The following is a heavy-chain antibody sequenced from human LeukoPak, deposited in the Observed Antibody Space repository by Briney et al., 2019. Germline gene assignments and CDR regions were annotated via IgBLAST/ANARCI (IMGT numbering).Heavy chain of an antibody. J-gene: IGHJ2*01. D-gene: IGHD3-22*01. CDR2: INQDGSGI. CDR1: GFTFSNYW. Sequence: GGSLRPSCAASGFTFSNYWMGWVRQAPGKGLEWLANINQDGSGIYYVDSVKGRFTISRDNGKNSLYLQINSLRDDDTAVYYCARDQGSMIVVRTTTWFFDLWGRGTLVTVSS. CDR3: ARDQGSMIVVRTTTWFFDL. V-gene: IGHV3-7*01.